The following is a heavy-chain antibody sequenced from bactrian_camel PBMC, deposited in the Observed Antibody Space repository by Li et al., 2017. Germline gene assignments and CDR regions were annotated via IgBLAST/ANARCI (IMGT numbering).Heavy chain of an antibody. CDR2: VDSDGRT. D-gene: IGHD3*01. V-gene: IGHV3S55*01. J-gene: IGHJ4*01. CDR3: TLTCYLDRYPHELNY. CDR1: GDTECDTYD. Sequence: HVQLVESGGGSVQAGGSLRLSCAAPGDTECDTYDMNWYRQAEGEKEREFVSGVDSDGRTTYADSVKGRFTLSEDKAKNKHDLQLNSLKPEDTAMYLCTLTCYLDRYPHELNYWGQGTQVTVS.